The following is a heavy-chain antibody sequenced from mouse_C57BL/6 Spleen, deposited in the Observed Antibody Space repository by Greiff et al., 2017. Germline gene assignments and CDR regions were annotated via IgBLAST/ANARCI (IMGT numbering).Heavy chain of an antibody. J-gene: IGHJ4*01. CDR2: IRLKSDNYAT. Sequence: EVKVEESGGGLVQPGGSMKLSCVASGFTFSNYWMNWVRQSPEKGLEWVAQIRLKSDNYATHYAGSVKGRFTISRDDSKSNVYLQMNNLRAEDTGIYYCTHLGLYAMDYWGQGTSVTVSS. CDR3: THLGLYAMDY. D-gene: IGHD2-2*01. V-gene: IGHV6-3*01. CDR1: GFTFSNYW.